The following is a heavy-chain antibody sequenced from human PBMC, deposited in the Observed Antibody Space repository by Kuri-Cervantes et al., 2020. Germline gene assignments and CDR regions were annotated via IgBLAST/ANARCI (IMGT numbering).Heavy chain of an antibody. CDR3: ARRGGWLVPGAFDI. Sequence: ASVKVSCKASGYTFTSYGISWVRQAPGQGLEWTGWISAYNGNTNYAQKLQGRVTMTTDTSASTAYMELRSLRSDDTAVYYCARRGGWLVPGAFDIWGQGTMVTVSS. CDR2: ISAYNGNT. J-gene: IGHJ3*02. D-gene: IGHD6-19*01. V-gene: IGHV1-18*01. CDR1: GYTFTSYG.